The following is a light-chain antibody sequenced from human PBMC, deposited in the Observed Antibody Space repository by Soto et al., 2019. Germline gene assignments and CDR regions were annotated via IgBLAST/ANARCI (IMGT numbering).Light chain of an antibody. CDR3: CSYAGSPYV. Sequence: QSALTQPPSASGSPGQSVTISCTGTSSDVGGYNYVSWYQQHPGKAPKLIIYEVNKRPSGVPDRFSGSKSGNTASLTVSGLQAEDEADYYCCSYAGSPYVFGTWTKVTVL. V-gene: IGLV2-8*01. J-gene: IGLJ1*01. CDR2: EVN. CDR1: SSDVGGYNY.